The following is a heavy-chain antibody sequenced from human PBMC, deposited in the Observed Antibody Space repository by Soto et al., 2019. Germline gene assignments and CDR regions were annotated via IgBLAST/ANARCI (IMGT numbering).Heavy chain of an antibody. Sequence: EVQLLESGGGLVQPGGSLRLSCAASGFDFSAYAMSWVRQAPGKGLEWVSAITGRGDTTDYADSVKGRFTISRDNSKNTLYLQMYSLRAEDTAVYYCAKDLGAAGAFDYWGQGTLVTVSS. D-gene: IGHD6-13*01. V-gene: IGHV3-23*01. J-gene: IGHJ4*02. CDR3: AKDLGAAGAFDY. CDR2: ITGRGDTT. CDR1: GFDFSAYA.